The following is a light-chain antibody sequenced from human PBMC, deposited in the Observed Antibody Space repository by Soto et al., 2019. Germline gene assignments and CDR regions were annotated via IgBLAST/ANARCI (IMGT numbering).Light chain of an antibody. Sequence: SPFTLSAYEKDRVTITCRASQTTRGRLDSYQHNPGKAPSLHIYEASILESGVPSRFSGRGSGTEFTLTITSLKPDDFATYYCQQWASYSLTSG. CDR3: QQWASYSLT. J-gene: IGKJ4*01. V-gene: IGKV1-5*03. CDR2: EAS. CDR1: QTTRGR.